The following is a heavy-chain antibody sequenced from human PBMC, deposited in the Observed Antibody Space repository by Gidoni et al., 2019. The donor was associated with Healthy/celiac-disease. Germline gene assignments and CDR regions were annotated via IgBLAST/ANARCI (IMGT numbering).Heavy chain of an antibody. J-gene: IGHJ4*02. Sequence: QVHLVQSGAEVKKPGASVKVSCKASGYTFTGYYIHWVRQAPGQGLEWMGWINPNSGGANFARKFQGRVSMTRDTSINTAYMELSSLKSDDTAVYYCASLEWLQDYWGQGTLVTVSS. CDR3: ASLEWLQDY. CDR1: GYTFTGYY. V-gene: IGHV1-2*02. CDR2: INPNSGGA. D-gene: IGHD5-12*01.